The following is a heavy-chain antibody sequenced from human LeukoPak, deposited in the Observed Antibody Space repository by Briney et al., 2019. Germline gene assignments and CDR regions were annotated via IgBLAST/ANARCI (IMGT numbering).Heavy chain of an antibody. Sequence: GESLKISCKGSGYNFTNYWIDWVRQMPGKGLEWMGIIYPGDSDTRYSPSFQGQVTFSADESISTAYLQWSSLKASDTAMYYCARHSVSGGFFSNFDYWGQGTLVTVSS. CDR1: GYNFTNYW. V-gene: IGHV5-51*01. CDR3: ARHSVSGGFFSNFDY. J-gene: IGHJ4*02. D-gene: IGHD1-26*01. CDR2: IYPGDSDT.